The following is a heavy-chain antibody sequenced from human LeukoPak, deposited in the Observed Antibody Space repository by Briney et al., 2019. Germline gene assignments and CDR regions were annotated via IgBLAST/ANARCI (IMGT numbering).Heavy chain of an antibody. J-gene: IGHJ4*02. Sequence: PGGSLRLSCAASGFTVSNNYMSWVRQAPGKGLEWVSVIYSGDNTYYVESVKGRFTISRENSKNTLFHQMNRLRAEETAVYYCAGRRVLDASFDYWGQGTLVTVSS. D-gene: IGHD3-16*01. CDR3: AGRRVLDASFDY. CDR2: IYSGDNT. CDR1: GFTVSNNY. V-gene: IGHV3-66*02.